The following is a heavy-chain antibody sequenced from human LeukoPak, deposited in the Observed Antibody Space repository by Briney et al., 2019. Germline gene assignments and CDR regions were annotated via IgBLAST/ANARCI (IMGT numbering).Heavy chain of an antibody. J-gene: IGHJ4*02. V-gene: IGHV3-20*04. CDR2: ITWNGGSV. Sequence: GGPLRLSCAASGFTFDDYDMTWVRQAPGKGLEWVSGITWNGGSVLYADSVKGRFTISRDYAKHSLNLQMNSLRAEDTALYYCARVRDILTGFYVPYFDSWGQGTLLT. D-gene: IGHD3-9*01. CDR3: ARVRDILTGFYVPYFDS. CDR1: GFTFDDYD.